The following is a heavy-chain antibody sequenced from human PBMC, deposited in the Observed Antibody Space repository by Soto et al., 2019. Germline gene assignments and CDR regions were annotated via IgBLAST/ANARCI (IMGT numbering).Heavy chain of an antibody. CDR1: GYRFTTYF. CDR2: IYPDDSDT. Sequence: EVQLVQSGAEVKKPGESLKISCEASGYRFTTYFIGWVRQMPGKGLEWMGIIYPDDSDTKYSPSFQGQVTISADKSISTAYLQWSSLKASDTAIYYCARHRADWYFDLWGRGTLVTVSS. J-gene: IGHJ2*01. V-gene: IGHV5-51*01. CDR3: ARHRADWYFDL.